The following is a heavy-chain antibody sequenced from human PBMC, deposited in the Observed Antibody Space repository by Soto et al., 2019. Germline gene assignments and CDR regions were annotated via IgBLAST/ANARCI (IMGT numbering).Heavy chain of an antibody. D-gene: IGHD2-21*02. CDR1: GYSFTDDY. J-gene: IGHJ6*02. CDR3: ARAVYCGDDCYSYGMDV. V-gene: IGHV1-2*02. CDR2: INPHSGST. Sequence: QVQVVQSGAEVKKPGASVKISCKTSGYSFTDDYLHWVRQAPGQGLEWVGWINPHSGSTNFAQKFLGRFSMTRATSISTPYMELFSLTSDDTAIYYGARAVYCGDDCYSYGMDVWGQGTTVTVSS.